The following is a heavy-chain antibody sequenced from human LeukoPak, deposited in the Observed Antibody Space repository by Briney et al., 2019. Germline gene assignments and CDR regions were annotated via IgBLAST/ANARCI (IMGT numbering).Heavy chain of an antibody. Sequence: PGGSLRLSCAAAGFTCRSYGMDWVRQAPGKGLEWVAVIWYDGSNKYCADSVKGRFTISRDNSKNTLYLGMSSLRAEDTAVYYCARVGSSASLGFDYWGQGTLVTVS. CDR2: IWYDGSNK. CDR3: ARVGSSASLGFDY. D-gene: IGHD6-6*01. J-gene: IGHJ4*02. V-gene: IGHV3-33*01. CDR1: GFTCRSYG.